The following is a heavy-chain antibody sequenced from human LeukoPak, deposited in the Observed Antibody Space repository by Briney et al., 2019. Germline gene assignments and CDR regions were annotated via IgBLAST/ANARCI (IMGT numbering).Heavy chain of an antibody. V-gene: IGHV3-48*01. Sequence: GGSLRLSCAASGFTFSSYSMNWVRQAPGKGLEWVSYISGRSSTKYCADSVKGRFTISRDNAENSLYLQMNSLRVEDTAVYYCASVRLDSGTYSLYYWGQGTLVTVSS. J-gene: IGHJ4*02. CDR2: ISGRSSTK. D-gene: IGHD3-10*01. CDR3: ASVRLDSGTYSLYY. CDR1: GFTFSSYS.